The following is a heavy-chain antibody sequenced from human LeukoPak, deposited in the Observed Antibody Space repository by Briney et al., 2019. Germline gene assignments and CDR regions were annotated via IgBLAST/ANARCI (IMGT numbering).Heavy chain of an antibody. V-gene: IGHV1-2*02. CDR2: INPYSGGT. D-gene: IGHD4-17*01. Sequence: GASVKVSCKASGSTFIDYYIHWVRQAPGQGLEWMGWINPYSGGTNYAQKFQGRVTMTRDTSISTAYMELNSLRSDDTAVYYCARLGLTVTSDIDWWGQGTPVTVSS. CDR3: ARLGLTVTSDIDW. J-gene: IGHJ4*02. CDR1: GSTFIDYY.